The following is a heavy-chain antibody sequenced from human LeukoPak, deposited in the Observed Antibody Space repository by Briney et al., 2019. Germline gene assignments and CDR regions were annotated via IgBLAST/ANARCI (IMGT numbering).Heavy chain of an antibody. Sequence: SETLSLTCTVSGGSISSYYWSWIRQPPGKGLEWIGYIYYSGSTNYNPSLKSRVTISVDTSKTQFSLKLSSVTAADTAVYYCARDMGSGYSRRLHLNAFDIWGQGTMVTVSS. CDR3: ARDMGSGYSRRLHLNAFDI. CDR2: IYYSGST. V-gene: IGHV4-59*01. D-gene: IGHD3-22*01. CDR1: GGSISSYY. J-gene: IGHJ3*02.